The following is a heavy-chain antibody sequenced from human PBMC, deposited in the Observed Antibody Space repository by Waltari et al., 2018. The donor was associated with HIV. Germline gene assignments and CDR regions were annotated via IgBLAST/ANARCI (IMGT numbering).Heavy chain of an antibody. CDR3: ARLGYCSSARCPSGYYYSYGMGV. Sequence: EVQLVQSGAEVKKPGESLKLSCKGSGYNFTTYWIGWVRQTPAKGLEWMGIIYPVDSDTRYSPAFRGQVTISADKSMSTAYLQWSSLQASDTAIYYCARLGYCSSARCPSGYYYSYGMGVWGQGTTVTVSS. CDR2: IYPVDSDT. V-gene: IGHV5-51*01. CDR1: GYNFTTYW. J-gene: IGHJ6*02. D-gene: IGHD2-2*01.